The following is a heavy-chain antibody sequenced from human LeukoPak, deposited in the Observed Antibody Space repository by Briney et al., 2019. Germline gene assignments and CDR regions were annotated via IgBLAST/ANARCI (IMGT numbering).Heavy chain of an antibody. J-gene: IGHJ4*02. V-gene: IGHV4-39*07. Sequence: SETLSLTCTVSGGSISSSSYYWGWIRQPPGKVLEWIGSIYYSGSTYHNPSLKSRVTISVDTSKNQFSLKLSSVTAADTAVYYCARSTTTVNYFDYWGQGTLVTVSS. CDR3: ARSTTTVNYFDY. CDR2: IYYSGST. D-gene: IGHD1-1*01. CDR1: GGSISSSSYY.